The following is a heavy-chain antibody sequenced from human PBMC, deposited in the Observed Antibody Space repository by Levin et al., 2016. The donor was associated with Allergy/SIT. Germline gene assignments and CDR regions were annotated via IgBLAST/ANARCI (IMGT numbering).Heavy chain of an antibody. CDR1: GFTFSSYA. J-gene: IGHJ4*02. V-gene: IGHV3-23*01. CDR3: AKGNYEGTTYSRRRRGIDY. Sequence: GGSLRLSCAASGFTFSSYAMSWVRQAPGKGLEWVSTISDSGGSTYSADSVRGRFTISRDNSKNTLYLQMNSLTVEDAAIYYRAKGNYEGTTYSRRRRGIDYWGQGTLVTVSS. CDR2: ISDSGGST. D-gene: IGHD2/OR15-2a*01.